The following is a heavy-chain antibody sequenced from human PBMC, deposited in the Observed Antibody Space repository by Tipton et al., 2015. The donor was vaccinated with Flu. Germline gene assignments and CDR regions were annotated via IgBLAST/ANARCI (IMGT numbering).Heavy chain of an antibody. CDR3: ARGGRAPLRSSWSNAFDI. J-gene: IGHJ3*02. CDR2: INHSGST. V-gene: IGHV4-39*07. D-gene: IGHD6-13*01. CDR1: GASISSRSYY. Sequence: LRLSCTVSGASISSRSYYWGWIRQPPGKGLEWIGEINHSGSTNYNPSLKSRVTISVDTSKNQFSLKLSSVTAADTAVYYCARGGRAPLRSSWSNAFDIWGQGTMVTVSS.